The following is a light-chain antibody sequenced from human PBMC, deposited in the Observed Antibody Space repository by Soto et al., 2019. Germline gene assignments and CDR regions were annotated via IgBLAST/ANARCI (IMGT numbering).Light chain of an antibody. V-gene: IGKV1-5*03. CDR1: QSISDS. CDR3: QQYNGYWT. CDR2: EAS. Sequence: DIPMTQSPSTLSASVGDRVTITCRASQSISDSLAWYQQKPGKAPKLRIYEASSLKSGVPSRFSGSRSGTEYTLTISSLQPDDFATYYCQQYNGYWTFGQGTKVEIK. J-gene: IGKJ1*01.